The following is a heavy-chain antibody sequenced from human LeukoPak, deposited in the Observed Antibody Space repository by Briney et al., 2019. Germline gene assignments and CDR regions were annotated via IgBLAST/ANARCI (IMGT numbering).Heavy chain of an antibody. V-gene: IGHV3-23*01. CDR3: AKASGYDKYFDY. CDR1: GFTFSNAW. CDR2: ISGSGGST. J-gene: IGHJ4*02. Sequence: GGSLRLSCAASGFTFSNAWISWVRQAPGKGLEWVSAISGSGGSTYYADSVKGRFTISRDNSKNTLYLQMNSLRAEDTAVYYCAKASGYDKYFDYWGQGTLVTVSS. D-gene: IGHD5-12*01.